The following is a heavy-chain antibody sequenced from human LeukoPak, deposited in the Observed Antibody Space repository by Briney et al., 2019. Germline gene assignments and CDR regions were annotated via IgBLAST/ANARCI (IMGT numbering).Heavy chain of an antibody. CDR3: VGHETPYYYIDV. V-gene: IGHV4-38-2*02. CDR2: VSQRQIT. J-gene: IGHJ6*03. Sequence: PETPSLTSTLSSHSTSNNYSGWIRSSPGKGLEWIGSVSQRQITYYSPSLRSRVTVSRETSNQKFSLRRTSVTAGARAIYYCVGHETPYYYIDVWVKGTPVTISS. CDR1: SHSTSNNYS.